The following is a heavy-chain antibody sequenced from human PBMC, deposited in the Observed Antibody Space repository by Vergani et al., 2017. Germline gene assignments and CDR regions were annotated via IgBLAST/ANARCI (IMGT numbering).Heavy chain of an antibody. Sequence: EVQLVESGGGLVQPGGSLRLSCAASGFTFSSYSMNWVRQAPGKGLEWVSYISSSSSTIYYADSVKGRFTISRDNAKNSLYLQMNSLRAEDTAVYYCAREKPGDLLRFLEWLDYWGQGTLVTVSS. D-gene: IGHD3-3*01. CDR3: AREKPGDLLRFLEWLDY. CDR1: GFTFSSYS. J-gene: IGHJ4*02. CDR2: ISSSSSTI. V-gene: IGHV3-48*01.